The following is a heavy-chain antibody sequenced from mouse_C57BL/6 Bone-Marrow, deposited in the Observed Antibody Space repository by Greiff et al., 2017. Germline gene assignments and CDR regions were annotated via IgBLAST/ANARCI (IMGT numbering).Heavy chain of an antibody. CDR2: IDPETGGT. CDR1: GYTFTDYE. Sequence: QVQLKQSGAELVRPGASVTLSCKASGYTFTDYEMHWVKQTPVHGLEWIGAIDPETGGTAYNQKFKGKAILTADKSSSTAYMELRSLTSEDSAVYYCTNYYGSSYYWYFDVWGTGTTVTVSS. D-gene: IGHD1-1*01. J-gene: IGHJ1*03. V-gene: IGHV1-15*01. CDR3: TNYYGSSYYWYFDV.